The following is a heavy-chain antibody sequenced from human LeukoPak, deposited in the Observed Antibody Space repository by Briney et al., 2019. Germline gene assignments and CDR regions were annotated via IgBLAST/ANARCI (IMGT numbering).Heavy chain of an antibody. CDR1: GFTVSSNY. CDR3: ARDLVGATGY. CDR2: IDIGGTT. D-gene: IGHD1-26*01. Sequence: GGSLRLSCAASGFTVSSNYMSWVRQAPGKGLEWVSFIDIGGTTYYADSVKGRFTISRDNSKNTLYLQMNSLRAEDTAVYYCARDLVGATGYWGQGTLITVSS. J-gene: IGHJ4*02. V-gene: IGHV3-53*01.